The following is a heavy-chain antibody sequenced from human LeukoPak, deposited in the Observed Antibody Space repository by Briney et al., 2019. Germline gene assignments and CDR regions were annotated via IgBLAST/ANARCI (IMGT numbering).Heavy chain of an antibody. D-gene: IGHD6-13*01. Sequence: ASVKVSCKASGYTFTSYDINWVRQATGQGLEWMGRMNPNSGNTGYAQKFQGRVTMTRNTSISTAYMELSSLRSEDTAVYYCARGRKRYVGIAAADFDYWGQGTLVTASS. J-gene: IGHJ4*02. CDR1: GYTFTSYD. CDR3: ARGRKRYVGIAAADFDY. V-gene: IGHV1-8*01. CDR2: MNPNSGNT.